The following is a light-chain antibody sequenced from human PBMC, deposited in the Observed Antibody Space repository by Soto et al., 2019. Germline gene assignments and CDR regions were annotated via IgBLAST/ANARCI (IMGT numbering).Light chain of an antibody. J-gene: IGKJ1*01. V-gene: IGKV3-11*01. CDR2: DAS. CDR1: QSVSSY. CDR3: QQRSNWPRT. Sequence: EIVLPQPPATLSLSPGERATLSCRASQSVSSYLAWYQQKPGQAPRLLIYDASNRATGIPARFSGSGPGTDFTLTISSLEPEDFAVYYCQQRSNWPRTFGQGTKVDIK.